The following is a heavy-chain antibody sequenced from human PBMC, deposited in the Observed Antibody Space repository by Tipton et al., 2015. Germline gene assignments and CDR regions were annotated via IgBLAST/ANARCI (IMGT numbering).Heavy chain of an antibody. CDR2: INPNSGGT. D-gene: IGHD4-11*01. Sequence: QLVQSGAEVKKPGSSVKVSCKASGYTFTDYYMHWVRQAPGQGLEWMGWINPNSGGTNYAQKFQGRVTMTRDTSISTAYMELSRLRSDDTAVYYCARHRIRRTTVITYPRLPYYYGMDVWGQGTTVTVSS. J-gene: IGHJ6*02. CDR1: GYTFTDYY. CDR3: ARHRIRRTTVITYPRLPYYYGMDV. V-gene: IGHV1-2*02.